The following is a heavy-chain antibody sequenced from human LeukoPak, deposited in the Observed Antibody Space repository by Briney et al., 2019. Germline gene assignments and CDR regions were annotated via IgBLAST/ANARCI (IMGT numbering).Heavy chain of an antibody. CDR2: IGSGSQNI. CDR3: ARDLGYSGYVMSY. D-gene: IGHD5-12*01. Sequence: PGGSLRLSCAASDFTFSSYGMNWVRQAPGKGLEWVSYIGSGSQNIYYADSVKGRFIISRDNAKKTLFLQMNSLRAEDTAVYYCARDLGYSGYVMSYGGQGTLVTVSS. J-gene: IGHJ4*02. V-gene: IGHV3-48*01. CDR1: DFTFSSYG.